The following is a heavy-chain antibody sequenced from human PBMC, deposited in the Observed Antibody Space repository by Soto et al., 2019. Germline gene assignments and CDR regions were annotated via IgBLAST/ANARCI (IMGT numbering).Heavy chain of an antibody. Sequence: GASVKVSCKASGYTFTSYYMHWVRQAPGQGLEWMGIINPSGGSTSYAQKFQGRVTMTRDTSTSTVYMELSSLRSEDTAVYYCARGDITMGRGRLGGSHYMDGWGKGTTVTVSS. CDR2: INPSGGST. V-gene: IGHV1-46*03. CDR1: GYTFTSYY. J-gene: IGHJ6*03. D-gene: IGHD3-10*01. CDR3: ARGDITMGRGRLGGSHYMDG.